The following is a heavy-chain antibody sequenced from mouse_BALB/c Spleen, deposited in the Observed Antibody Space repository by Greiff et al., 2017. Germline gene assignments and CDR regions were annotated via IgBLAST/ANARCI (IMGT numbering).Heavy chain of an antibody. Sequence: EVQLHQSGPELVKPGASVKISCKTSGYTFTEYTMHWVKQSHGKSLEWIGGINPNNGGTSYNQKFKGKATLTVDKSSSTAYMELRSLTSEDSAVYYCARIYYYGSSYWYFDVWGAGTTVTVSS. CDR2: INPNNGGT. D-gene: IGHD1-1*01. CDR3: ARIYYYGSSYWYFDV. CDR1: GYTFTEYT. V-gene: IGHV1-18*01. J-gene: IGHJ1*01.